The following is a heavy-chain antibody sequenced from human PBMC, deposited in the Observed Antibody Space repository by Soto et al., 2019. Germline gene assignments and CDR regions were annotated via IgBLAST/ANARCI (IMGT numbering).Heavy chain of an antibody. CDR3: ARDAGDNYGMDV. D-gene: IGHD1-26*01. Sequence: GGSLRLSCAASGFTFSSYEMNWVRQAPGKGLEWFSYISSSGSTIYYADSVKGRFTISRDNAKNSLYLQMNSLRAEDTAVYYCARDAGDNYGMDVWGQETTVTVSS. J-gene: IGHJ6*02. CDR2: ISSSGSTI. V-gene: IGHV3-48*03. CDR1: GFTFSSYE.